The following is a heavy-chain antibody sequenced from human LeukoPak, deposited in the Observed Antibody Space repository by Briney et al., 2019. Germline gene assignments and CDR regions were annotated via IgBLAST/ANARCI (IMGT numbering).Heavy chain of an antibody. CDR2: IYYSGST. D-gene: IGHD3-10*01. Sequence: SETLSLTCTVSGGSISSYYWGWIRQPPGKGLEWIGYIYYSGSTNYNPSLKSRVTISVDTSKNQFSLKLSSVTAADTAVYYCARDGGLWSANNWFDPWGQGTLVTVSS. J-gene: IGHJ5*02. V-gene: IGHV4-59*01. CDR1: GGSISSYY. CDR3: ARDGGLWSANNWFDP.